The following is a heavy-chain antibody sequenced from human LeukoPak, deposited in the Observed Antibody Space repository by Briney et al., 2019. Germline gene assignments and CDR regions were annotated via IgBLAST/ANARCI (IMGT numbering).Heavy chain of an antibody. J-gene: IGHJ4*02. V-gene: IGHV3-21*01. CDR2: ISSSSSYI. CDR3: ARDRPIAAGWQGEVGDY. D-gene: IGHD6-13*01. CDR1: GFTFSSYA. Sequence: GGSLRLSCAASGFTFSSYAMNWVRQAPGKGLEWVSSISSSSSYIYYADSVKGRFTISRDNAKNSLYLQMNSLRAEDTAVYYCARDRPIAAGWQGEVGDYWGQGTLVTVSS.